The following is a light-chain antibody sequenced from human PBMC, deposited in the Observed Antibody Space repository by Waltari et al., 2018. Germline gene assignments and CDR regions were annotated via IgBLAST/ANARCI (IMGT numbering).Light chain of an antibody. CDR3: QQYLQWPPAIT. Sequence: ILLTQSPATLSVSPGERATLSCRASQNIDTRLARYQHKPGQAPRLLIYGASTRAADIPARFSGIGFGTDFSLTINSLQSEDFAVYYCQQYLQWPPAITFGPGTRLDFK. J-gene: IGKJ5*01. CDR2: GAS. V-gene: IGKV3-15*01. CDR1: QNIDTR.